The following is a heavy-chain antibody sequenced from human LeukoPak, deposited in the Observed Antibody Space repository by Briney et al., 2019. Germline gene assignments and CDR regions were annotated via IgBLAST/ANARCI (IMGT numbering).Heavy chain of an antibody. Sequence: PGGSLRPSCAASGFTVSSDYMSWVRQAPGKGLEWVSVIYSGGSTYYADSVKGQFTISRDKSKNTVYLQMNSLRFEDTAMYYCARNWFDPWGQGTLVTVSS. J-gene: IGHJ5*02. CDR2: IYSGGST. CDR3: ARNWFDP. V-gene: IGHV3-53*05. CDR1: GFTVSSDY.